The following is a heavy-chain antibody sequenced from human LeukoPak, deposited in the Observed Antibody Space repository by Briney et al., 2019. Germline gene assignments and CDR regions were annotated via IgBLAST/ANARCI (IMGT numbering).Heavy chain of an antibody. Sequence: GTSLRLSCAASGFTFNSYPLHWVRQAPGKGLEWVAVISYDGSNKYYADSVKGRFTISRGNSKNTLYLQMNTLRTEDTAVYYCARPGGPGILSPLSYWGQGTLVTVSS. CDR1: GFTFNSYP. CDR2: ISYDGSNK. D-gene: IGHD3-9*01. CDR3: ARPGGPGILSPLSY. J-gene: IGHJ4*02. V-gene: IGHV3-30*04.